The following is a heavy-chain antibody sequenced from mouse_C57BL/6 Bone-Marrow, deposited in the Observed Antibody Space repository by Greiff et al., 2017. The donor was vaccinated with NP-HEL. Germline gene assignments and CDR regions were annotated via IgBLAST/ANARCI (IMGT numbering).Heavy chain of an antibody. CDR1: GYTFTDHT. CDR3: ASSYYSNWDWYVDV. Sequence: QVQLQQSDAELVKPGASVKISCKVSGYTFTDHTIHWMKQRPEQGLEWIGYIYPRDGSTKYNEKFKGKATLTADKSSSTAYMQINRLTSEYSAVSFCASSYYSNWDWYVDVWGTGTTVTVSS. CDR2: IYPRDGST. D-gene: IGHD2-5*01. V-gene: IGHV1-78*01. J-gene: IGHJ1*03.